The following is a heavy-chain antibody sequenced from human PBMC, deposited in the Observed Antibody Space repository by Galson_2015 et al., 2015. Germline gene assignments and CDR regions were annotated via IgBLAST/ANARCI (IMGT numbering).Heavy chain of an antibody. V-gene: IGHV3-48*02. CDR3: ARDQLVVPAAPYGMDV. J-gene: IGHJ6*02. CDR2: ISSSSSTI. D-gene: IGHD2-2*01. Sequence: SLRLSCAASGFTFSSYSMNWVRQAPGKGLEWVSYISSSSSTIYYADSVKGRFTISRDNAKNSLYLQMNSLRDEDTAVYYCARDQLVVPAAPYGMDVWGQGTTVTVSS. CDR1: GFTFSSYS.